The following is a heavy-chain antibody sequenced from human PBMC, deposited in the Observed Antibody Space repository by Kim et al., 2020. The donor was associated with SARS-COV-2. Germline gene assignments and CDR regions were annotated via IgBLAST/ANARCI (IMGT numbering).Heavy chain of an antibody. CDR3: AAVPYSSSGYYRLSYYFDY. D-gene: IGHD3-22*01. CDR1: GFTFTSSA. V-gene: IGHV1-58*01. Sequence: SVKVSCKASGFTFTSSAVQWVRQARGQRLEWIGWIVVGSGNTNYAQKFQERVTITRDMSTSTAYMELSSLRSEDTAVYYCAAVPYSSSGYYRLSYYFDYWGQGTLVTVSS. J-gene: IGHJ4*02. CDR2: IVVGSGNT.